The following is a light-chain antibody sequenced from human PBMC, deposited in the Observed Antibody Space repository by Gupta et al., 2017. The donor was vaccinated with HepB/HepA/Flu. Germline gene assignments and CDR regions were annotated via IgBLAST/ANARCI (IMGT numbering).Light chain of an antibody. CDR2: LGS. CDR1: QSLLQSNGDNY. V-gene: IGKV2-28*01. CDR3: RQFQQNPPT. Sequence: DIVMTQSPPSLPFTPGEPASISCSSSQSLLQSNGDNYLNWYLQKPGQPPQLLIYLGSSRASGVPDRFSGSGSGTDFTLIISRVVAEDVGVFYCRQFQQNPPTFGEGTKVEVK. J-gene: IGKJ4*02.